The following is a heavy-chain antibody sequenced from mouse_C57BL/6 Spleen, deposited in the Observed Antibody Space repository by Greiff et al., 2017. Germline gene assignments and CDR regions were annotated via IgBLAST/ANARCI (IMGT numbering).Heavy chain of an antibody. CDR2: IDPNSGGT. D-gene: IGHD1-1*01. CDR1: GYTFTSYW. V-gene: IGHV1-72*01. CDR3: AMSPPHYYGGSWYFDY. J-gene: IGHJ2*01. Sequence: QVQLQQPGAELVKPGASVKLSCKASGYTFTSYWMHWVKQRPGRGLEWIGRIDPNSGGTKYNEKFKSKATLTVDKPSSTAYMQLSSLTSEDSAVYYCAMSPPHYYGGSWYFDYWGQGTTLTVSA.